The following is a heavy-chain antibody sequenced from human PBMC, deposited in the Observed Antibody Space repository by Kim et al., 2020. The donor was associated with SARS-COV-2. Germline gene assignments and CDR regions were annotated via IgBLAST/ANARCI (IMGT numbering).Heavy chain of an antibody. V-gene: IGHV4-34*01. CDR3: ARGAYSGSQMATFDY. D-gene: IGHD1-26*01. Sequence: SLKSRVTISVDTSKTQFSLKLSSVTAADTAVYYCARGAYSGSQMATFDYWGQGTLVTVSS. J-gene: IGHJ4*02.